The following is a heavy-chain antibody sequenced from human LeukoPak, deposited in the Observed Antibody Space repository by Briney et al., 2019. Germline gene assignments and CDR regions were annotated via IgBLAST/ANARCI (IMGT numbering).Heavy chain of an antibody. D-gene: IGHD1-26*01. Sequence: GGSLRLSCAASGFTVSSNYMSWVRQAPGKGLEWVSVIYSGGSTYYADSVKGRFTIFRDNSKNTLYLQMNSLRAEDTAVYYCARGSFRGGYYGMDVWGQGTTVTVSS. CDR3: ARGSFRGGYYGMDV. V-gene: IGHV3-53*01. CDR1: GFTVSSNY. CDR2: IYSGGST. J-gene: IGHJ6*02.